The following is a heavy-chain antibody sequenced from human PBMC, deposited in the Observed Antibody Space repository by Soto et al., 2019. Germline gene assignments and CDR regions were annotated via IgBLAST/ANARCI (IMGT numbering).Heavy chain of an antibody. CDR1: GGSIGSYY. Sequence: QVQLQESGPGLVKPSETLSLTCTVSGGSIGSYYWSWIRQPPGKGLEWIGYIYYTGSTNYNPSLESRVTISLDTSKNQFSLRLTSVTAADTAVYYCARRDYYDSSGYNIWGQGTMVTVSS. CDR2: IYYTGST. V-gene: IGHV4-59*08. D-gene: IGHD3-22*01. CDR3: ARRDYYDSSGYNI. J-gene: IGHJ3*02.